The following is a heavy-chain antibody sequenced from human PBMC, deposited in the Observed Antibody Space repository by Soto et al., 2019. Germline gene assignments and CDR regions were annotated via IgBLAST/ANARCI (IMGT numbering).Heavy chain of an antibody. D-gene: IGHD3-22*01. CDR2: ISAYNGNT. CDR3: ARSSLSSGYSY. CDR1: RYTFTSYA. V-gene: IGHV1-18*01. Sequence: ASVQVCWKASRYTFTSYAISWVRQAPGQGLEWMGWISAYNGNTNYAQKLQGRVTMTTDTSTSTAYMELRSLRSDDTAVYYCARSSLSSGYSYWGQGTLVTVSS. J-gene: IGHJ4*02.